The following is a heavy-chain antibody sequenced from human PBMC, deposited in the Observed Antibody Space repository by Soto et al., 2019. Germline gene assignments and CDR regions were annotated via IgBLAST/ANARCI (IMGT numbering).Heavy chain of an antibody. CDR3: ARVGDGYDVFDI. V-gene: IGHV3-74*01. D-gene: IGHD3-16*01. J-gene: IGHJ3*02. Sequence: PGGSLRLSCAAYGFTFSRHWMHWVRQAPGKGLVWVSRINSDGSSINYADSVKGRFTISRDNAKNTLYLQMNSLRAEDTAVYYCARVGDGYDVFDIWGQGTMVTVSS. CDR2: INSDGSSI. CDR1: GFTFSRHW.